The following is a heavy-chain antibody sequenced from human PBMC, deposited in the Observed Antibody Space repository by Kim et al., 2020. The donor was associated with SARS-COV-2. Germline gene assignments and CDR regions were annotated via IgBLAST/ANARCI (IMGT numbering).Heavy chain of an antibody. V-gene: IGHV6-1*01. CDR3: ARAWDSNSPGLDY. D-gene: IGHD6-6*01. CDR1: GDSVSSNSAA. Sequence: SQTLSLTCAISGDSVSSNSAAWNWIRQSPSRGLEWLGRTYYRSTWFNDYAISVKSRITINPDTSKNQFSLQLNSVTPEDTAVYYCARAWDSNSPGLDYWGQGTLVTVSS. J-gene: IGHJ4*02. CDR2: TYYRSTWFN.